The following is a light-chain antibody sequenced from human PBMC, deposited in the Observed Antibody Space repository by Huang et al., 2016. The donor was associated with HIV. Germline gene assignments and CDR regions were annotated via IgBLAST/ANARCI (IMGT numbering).Light chain of an antibody. V-gene: IGKV3-15*01. CDR1: QNIGDN. J-gene: IGKJ3*01. CDR3: QQFNNWPPRFT. Sequence: EIVMTQSPATLSVSPGERATLSCRASQNIGDNLTWYQHKPGQAPRLLSDGASTMATGVPPRFSGSGSGTEFTLTISGLESEDFAVYYCQQFNNWPPRFTFGPGTTVDVK. CDR2: GAS.